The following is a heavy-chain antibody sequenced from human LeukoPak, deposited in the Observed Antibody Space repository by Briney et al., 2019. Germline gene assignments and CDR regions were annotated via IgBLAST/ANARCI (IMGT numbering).Heavy chain of an antibody. J-gene: IGHJ5*02. CDR3: ARHIGEFDP. V-gene: IGHV4-59*08. Sequence: SETLSLTCTVSGGSISSYYWSWIRQPPGKGLEWIGYIYYSGSTNYNPSLKSRVTISEDTSKNQFSLKLSSVTAADRAVYYCARHIGEFDPWGQGTLVAVSS. CDR2: IYYSGST. D-gene: IGHD3-10*01. CDR1: GGSISSYY.